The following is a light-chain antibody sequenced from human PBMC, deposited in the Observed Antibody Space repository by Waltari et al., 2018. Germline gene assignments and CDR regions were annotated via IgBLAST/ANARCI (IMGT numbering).Light chain of an antibody. CDR3: QAWDNSAVV. J-gene: IGLJ2*01. V-gene: IGLV3-1*01. CDR1: DLEDYY. Sequence: SYKLTQPPSLSVSPGQTASITCSGDDLEDYYVAWYQQRPGQSPVLLLYQDTKRPSGIPERCSGSNSGNTATLTIRETQTIDDADYYCQAWDNSAVVFGGGTTLTVL. CDR2: QDT.